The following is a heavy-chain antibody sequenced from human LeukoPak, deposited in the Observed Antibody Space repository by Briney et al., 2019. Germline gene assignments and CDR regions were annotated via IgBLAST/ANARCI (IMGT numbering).Heavy chain of an antibody. CDR1: GDSTTSYY. CDR2: IFSDGNT. V-gene: IGHV4-59*08. J-gene: IGHJ4*02. D-gene: IGHD5-18*01. Sequence: SETLSLTCSVSGDSTTSYYWSWIRQSPGKGLEWIGYIFSDGNTNYNPSLESRVSILIDTSKNQFSLKLYSVTAADTAIYYCARHERRGYSYGLDSWGQGTLVTVSS. CDR3: ARHERRGYSYGLDS.